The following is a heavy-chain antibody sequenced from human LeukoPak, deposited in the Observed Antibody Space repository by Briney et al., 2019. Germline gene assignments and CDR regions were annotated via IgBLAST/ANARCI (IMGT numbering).Heavy chain of an antibody. CDR2: IKQDGSEK. D-gene: IGHD3-22*01. V-gene: IGHV3-7*03. Sequence: GGFLRLSCAASGFSFSSYWMSWVRQAPGKGLEWVANIKQDGSEKYYVDSVKGRFAISRDNAKNSLYLQMNSLRAEDTAVYYCARRTYSSLSSIFDYWGQGTLVTVSS. J-gene: IGHJ4*02. CDR3: ARRTYSSLSSIFDY. CDR1: GFSFSSYW.